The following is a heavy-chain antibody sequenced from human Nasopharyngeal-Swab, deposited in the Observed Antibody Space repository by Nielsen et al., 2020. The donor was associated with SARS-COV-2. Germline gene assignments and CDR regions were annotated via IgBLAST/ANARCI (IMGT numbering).Heavy chain of an antibody. D-gene: IGHD1-20*01. J-gene: IGHJ4*02. V-gene: IGHV3-11*05. Sequence: GGSLRLSCAASGFTFSDYYMSWIRQAPGKGLGWVSYISSSSSYTNYADSVKGRFTISRDNGKNSLYLQMNSLRAEDTAVYYCAKDLSQGITGTVPFDYWGQGTLVTVSS. CDR1: GFTFSDYY. CDR3: AKDLSQGITGTVPFDY. CDR2: ISSSSSYT.